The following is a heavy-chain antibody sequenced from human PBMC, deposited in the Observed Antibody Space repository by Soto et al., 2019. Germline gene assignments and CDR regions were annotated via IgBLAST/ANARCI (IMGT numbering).Heavy chain of an antibody. CDR3: ASTGYYGSGTYRGDAFDI. CDR1: GYSFSNHW. J-gene: IGHJ3*02. V-gene: IGHV5-51*01. D-gene: IGHD3-10*01. CDR2: IYPGDSDT. Sequence: GESLKISCEGVGYSFSNHWIAWVRQMPEKGLEWMGIIYPGDSDTRYSPSFQGQVTISADKSISTAYLQWSSLKASDTAIYYCASTGYYGSGTYRGDAFDIWGQGTMVTVSS.